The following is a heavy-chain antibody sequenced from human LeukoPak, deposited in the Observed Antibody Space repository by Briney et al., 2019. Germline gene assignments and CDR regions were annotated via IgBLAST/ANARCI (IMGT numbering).Heavy chain of an antibody. J-gene: IGHJ4*02. D-gene: IGHD3-22*01. CDR1: GFTFSSYA. Sequence: PGRSLRLSCAASGFTFSSYAMHWVRQAPGKGLEWVAVISYDGSNKYYADSVKGRFTISRDNSKNTLYLQMNSLRAEDTAVYYCAKDTEGRHYYDSSGYYDYWGQGTLVTVSS. CDR2: ISYDGSNK. V-gene: IGHV3-30-3*01. CDR3: AKDTEGRHYYDSSGYYDY.